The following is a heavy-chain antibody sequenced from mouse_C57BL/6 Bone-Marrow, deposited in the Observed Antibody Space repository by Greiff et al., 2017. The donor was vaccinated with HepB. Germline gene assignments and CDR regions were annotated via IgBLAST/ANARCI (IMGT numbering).Heavy chain of an antibody. V-gene: IGHV5-9-1*02. D-gene: IGHD1-1*01. CDR1: GFTFSSYA. J-gene: IGHJ4*01. CDR3: TRGDYYGSGSPHY. Sequence: EVKVEESGEGLVKPGGSLKLSCAASGFTFSSYAMSWVRQTPEKRLEWVAYISSGGDYIYYADTVKGRFTISRDNARNTLYLQMSSLKSEDTAMYYCTRGDYYGSGSPHYWGQGTSVTVSS. CDR2: ISSGGDYI.